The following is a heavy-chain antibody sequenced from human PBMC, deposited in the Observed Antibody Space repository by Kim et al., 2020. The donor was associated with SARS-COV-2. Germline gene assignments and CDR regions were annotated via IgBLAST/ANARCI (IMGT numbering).Heavy chain of an antibody. CDR3: ARGGWGCGGCYMGD. D-gene: IGHD2-21*01. V-gene: IGHV3-23*01. CDR2: IGGSDGKI. J-gene: IGHJ6*03. CDR1: GFTFSSYA. Sequence: GGSLRLSCATSGFTFSSYAMNWVRQAPGKGLEWVSSIGGSDGKIYYADSVKGRFTISRDDSKNTLYLQMSSLRAEDTAVYYCARGGWGCGGCYMGDW.